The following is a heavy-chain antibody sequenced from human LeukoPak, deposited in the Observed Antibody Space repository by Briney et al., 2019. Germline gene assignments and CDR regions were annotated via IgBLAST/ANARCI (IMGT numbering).Heavy chain of an antibody. Sequence: SETLSLTCTVSGGSISIYYWSWIRQPPGKGLEWIGYIYYSGSTNYNPSLKSRVTISVDTSKNQFSLKLSSVTAADTAVYYCARSRFGDGSYGYWGQGTLVTVSS. D-gene: IGHD1-26*01. J-gene: IGHJ4*02. CDR2: IYYSGST. CDR1: GGSISIYY. V-gene: IGHV4-59*01. CDR3: ARSRFGDGSYGY.